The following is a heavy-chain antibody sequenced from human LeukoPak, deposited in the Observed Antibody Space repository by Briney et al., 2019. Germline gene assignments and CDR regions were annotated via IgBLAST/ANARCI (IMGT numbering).Heavy chain of an antibody. CDR1: GFTFSSYE. D-gene: IGHD1-1*01. J-gene: IGHJ4*02. CDR2: ISSSGSTT. V-gene: IGHV3-48*03. CDR3: ARDFGSTYPHFDY. Sequence: GGSLRLSCAVSGFTFSSYEMNWVRQAPGKGLEWVSYISSSGSTTYYADSVKGRFTISRDNAKNSLYLQMNSLRAEDTAVYYCARDFGSTYPHFDYWGQGTLVTVSS.